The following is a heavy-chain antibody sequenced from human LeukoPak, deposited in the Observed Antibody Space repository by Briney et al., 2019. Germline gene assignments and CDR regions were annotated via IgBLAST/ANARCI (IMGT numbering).Heavy chain of an antibody. J-gene: IGHJ5*02. V-gene: IGHV3-23*01. D-gene: IGHD6-19*01. Sequence: SGGSLRLSFAASGFTFSSYAMSWVRQAPGKGLKWVRQAPGKGLEGVSSISGSGGSTYYADSVKGRFTLSRENSKKTLYLQMNSLRAEDTAVYYCAKDFRRQWLIQGDWFDPWGQGTLVTVSS. CDR2: ISGSGGST. CDR1: GFTFSSYA. CDR3: AKDFRRQWLIQGDWFDP.